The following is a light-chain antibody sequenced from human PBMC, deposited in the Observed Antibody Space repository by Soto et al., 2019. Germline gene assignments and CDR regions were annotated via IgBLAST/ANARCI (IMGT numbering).Light chain of an antibody. J-gene: IGKJ2*01. Sequence: VMTQAPATLSVSPGERATLSCRASQTINNNVAWYQLKDGQVPRLVIYGASTRATDIPARFSGSGSGTEFTLTISSLQSEDFAVYFCQQYVSSPMYTFGQGTKLEIK. V-gene: IGKV3-15*01. CDR3: QQYVSSPMYT. CDR1: QTINNN. CDR2: GAS.